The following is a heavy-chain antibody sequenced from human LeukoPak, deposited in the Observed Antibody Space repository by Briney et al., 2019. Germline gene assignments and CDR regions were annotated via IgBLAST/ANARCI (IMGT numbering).Heavy chain of an antibody. D-gene: IGHD1-1*01. CDR1: GYSISSGYY. V-gene: IGHV4-38-2*01. Sequence: PSETLSLTCAVSGYSISSGYYWGWIRQPPGKGLEWIGSIYHSGSTYYNPSLKSRVTISVDTSKNQFSLKLSSVTAADTAVYYCARTQLERRRDYFDYWGQGTLVTVSS. CDR3: ARTQLERRRDYFDY. CDR2: IYHSGST. J-gene: IGHJ4*02.